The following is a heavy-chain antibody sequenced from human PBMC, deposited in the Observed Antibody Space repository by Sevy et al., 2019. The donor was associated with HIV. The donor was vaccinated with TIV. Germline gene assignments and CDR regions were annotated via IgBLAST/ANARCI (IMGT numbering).Heavy chain of an antibody. Sequence: GGSLRLSCEASGFTLSSHPMHWVRQAPGKGLEWVAVISHDGSNKYYADPVKGRFTISRDTSKNTVHLDMYSLGTDDTAVYYCAREPQDLRFLDWLKYYFDFWGQGTLVTVSS. CDR3: AREPQDLRFLDWLKYYFDF. J-gene: IGHJ4*02. V-gene: IGHV3-30-3*01. CDR1: GFTLSSHP. D-gene: IGHD3-3*01. CDR2: ISHDGSNK.